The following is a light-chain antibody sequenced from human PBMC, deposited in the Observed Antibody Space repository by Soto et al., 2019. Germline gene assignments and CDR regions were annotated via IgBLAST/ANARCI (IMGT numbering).Light chain of an antibody. CDR1: QSVSNNY. J-gene: IGKJ1*01. CDR3: QQYGSSGT. V-gene: IGKV3-20*01. Sequence: EIVLTQSPGTLSLSPGERATLSCRASQSVSNNYLAWYQQKPGQAPRLLIYGASNRATGIPDRFSGSGSGTDFTLTISRLEPEYFAVYYCQQYGSSGTFGQVTKVEIK. CDR2: GAS.